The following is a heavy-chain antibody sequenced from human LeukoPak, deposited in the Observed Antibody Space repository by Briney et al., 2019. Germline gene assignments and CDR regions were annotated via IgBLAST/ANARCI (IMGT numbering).Heavy chain of an antibody. CDR3: ARASGGYGFYSNY. CDR1: GFNFSTYT. J-gene: IGHJ4*02. V-gene: IGHV3-48*01. D-gene: IGHD3-22*01. Sequence: PGGSLRLSCAASGFNFSTYTMNGVRQAPGKGLEWLSYITSSSNSIYYADSVKGRFTISRDNAKNSLYLQMDSLRAEDTAVYYCARASGGYGFYSNYWGQGTLVTVSS. CDR2: ITSSSNSI.